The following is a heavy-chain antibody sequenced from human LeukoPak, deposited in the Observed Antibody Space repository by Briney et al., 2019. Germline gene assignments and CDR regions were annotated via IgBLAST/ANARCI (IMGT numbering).Heavy chain of an antibody. Sequence: GRSLRLSCAASGITFSSYGMHWVRQAPGKGLEWVAVIWYDGSNKYYADSVKGRFTISRDNSKNTLYLQMNSLRAEDTAVHYCAIDQEGGWSKARYYYYGMDVWGQGTTVTVSS. CDR2: IWYDGSNK. CDR1: GITFSSYG. D-gene: IGHD1-26*01. CDR3: AIDQEGGWSKARYYYYGMDV. J-gene: IGHJ6*02. V-gene: IGHV3-33*01.